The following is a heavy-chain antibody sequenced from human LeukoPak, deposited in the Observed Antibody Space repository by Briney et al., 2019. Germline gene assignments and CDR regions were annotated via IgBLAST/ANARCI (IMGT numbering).Heavy chain of an antibody. J-gene: IGHJ6*03. V-gene: IGHV1-69*01. CDR1: GDTLSSHG. CDR3: ARVISIGQPPYFYYMDV. Sequence: GSSVKVSCKASGDTLSSHGFSWVRQAPGQGLEWMGGIIHMFGTVNYAQNFQGRVTITADESTSTAYMDLSSLRSEDTAVYYCARVISIGQPPYFYYMDVWGKGTTVTVSS. CDR2: IIHMFGTV. D-gene: IGHD6-6*01.